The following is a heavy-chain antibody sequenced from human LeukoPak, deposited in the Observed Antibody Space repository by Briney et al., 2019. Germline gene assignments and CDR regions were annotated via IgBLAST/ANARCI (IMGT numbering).Heavy chain of an antibody. J-gene: IGHJ4*02. Sequence: GGSLRLSCAASGFTVSSYAMHWVRQAPGKGLEWVAVISYDGSNKYYADSVKGRFTISRDNSKNTLYLQMNSLRAEDTAVYYCARTTAIVGVPFDYWGQGTLVTVSS. CDR1: GFTVSSYA. V-gene: IGHV3-30-3*01. CDR2: ISYDGSNK. CDR3: ARTTAIVGVPFDY. D-gene: IGHD1-26*01.